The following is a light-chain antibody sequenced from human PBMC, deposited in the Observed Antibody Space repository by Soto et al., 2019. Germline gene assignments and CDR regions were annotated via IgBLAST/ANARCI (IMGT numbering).Light chain of an antibody. CDR3: QQYDRYRC. CDR2: DVS. J-gene: IGKJ1*01. Sequence: PEARPTMKKSVGDRVTITCRPSQNVSTWLAWYQQKSGKAPKLLIYDVSNLESGVPSRFSGSGSGTEFSLTIRGLQPDDFATYYCQQYDRYRCFGQATKV. CDR1: QNVSTW. V-gene: IGKV1-5*01.